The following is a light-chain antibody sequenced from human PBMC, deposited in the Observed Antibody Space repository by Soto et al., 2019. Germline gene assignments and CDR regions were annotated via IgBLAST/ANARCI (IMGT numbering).Light chain of an antibody. J-gene: IGKJ3*01. CDR3: QQRSNWPPEVT. CDR1: QSISSY. CDR2: DAS. V-gene: IGKV3-11*01. Sequence: EIVLTQSPATLSLSPGERVTLSCRASQSISSYLAWYQQKPGQAPRLLIYDASNRATGIPARFSVSGSGTDFTLTISSLEPEDFAVYYCQQRSNWPPEVTFGPGTKVDIK.